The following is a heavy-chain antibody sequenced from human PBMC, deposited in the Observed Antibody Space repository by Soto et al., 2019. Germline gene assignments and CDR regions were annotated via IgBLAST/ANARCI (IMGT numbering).Heavy chain of an antibody. J-gene: IGHJ4*02. D-gene: IGHD2-15*01. CDR3: ARDSVAFFDS. CDR1: DGSVSSGSSY. Sequence: ATLSLACTVSDGSVSSGSSYRSWFRQPPGKGLEWIGHIYSSGSTLYNPSLKSRVIISVDTSMNQFSLKLSSVTAADTAVYYCARDSVAFFDSWGQGTLVTVSS. CDR2: IYSSGST. V-gene: IGHV4-61*01.